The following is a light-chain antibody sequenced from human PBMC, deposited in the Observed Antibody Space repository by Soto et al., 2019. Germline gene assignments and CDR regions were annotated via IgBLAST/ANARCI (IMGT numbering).Light chain of an antibody. CDR2: GAS. CDR3: QQYGSSPRT. V-gene: IGKV3-20*01. Sequence: EIVLTQSPGTLSLSPGERATLSCRASQSVTSNFLAWYQQKPSQTPRLFIYGASSRTTGVPDRFSGSGSGTDFTLTISRLEPEDFAVYYCQQYGSSPRTFGQGTKLEIK. J-gene: IGKJ2*01. CDR1: QSVTSNF.